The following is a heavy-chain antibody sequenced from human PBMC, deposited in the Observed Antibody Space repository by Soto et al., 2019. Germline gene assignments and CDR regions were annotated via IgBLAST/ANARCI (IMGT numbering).Heavy chain of an antibody. V-gene: IGHV3-7*01. CDR1: GFTFTSWW. CDR3: SSSLNA. Sequence: GGSLRLSCAASGFTFTSWWMDWARQTPGKGLEWVANINQDGSEKNYVDSVKGRFTISRDNAKNSVYLQMTSLTAEDSALYYCSSSLNAWGQGTLVTVSS. J-gene: IGHJ5*02. CDR2: INQDGSEK.